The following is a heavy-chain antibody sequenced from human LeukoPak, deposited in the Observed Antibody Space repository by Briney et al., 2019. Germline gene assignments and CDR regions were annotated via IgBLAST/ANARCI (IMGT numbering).Heavy chain of an antibody. J-gene: IGHJ4*02. CDR2: IYYSGST. CDR3: AGAYGDQGEIDY. Sequence: SSETLSLTCTVSGGSISSYYWSWIRQPPGKGLEWIGYIYYSGSTNYNPSLKSRVTISVDTSKNQFSLKLSSVTAADTAVYYCAGAYGDQGEIDYWGQGTLVTVSS. CDR1: GGSISSYY. D-gene: IGHD4-17*01. V-gene: IGHV4-59*01.